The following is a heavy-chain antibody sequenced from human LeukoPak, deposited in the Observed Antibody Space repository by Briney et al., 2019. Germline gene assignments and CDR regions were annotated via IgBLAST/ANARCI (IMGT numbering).Heavy chain of an antibody. J-gene: IGHJ4*02. CDR1: GGSFSGYY. CDR3: ARRTGTYYYDSSGYSPWRYYFDY. V-gene: IGHV4-34*01. CDR2: INHSGTT. Sequence: SETLSLTCAVYGGSFSGYYWSWIRQPPGKGLEWIGEINHSGTTNYNPSLASRVTVSVDTSKNQFSLKLSSVTAADTAVFYCARRTGTYYYDSSGYSPWRYYFDYWGQGTLVTVSS. D-gene: IGHD3-22*01.